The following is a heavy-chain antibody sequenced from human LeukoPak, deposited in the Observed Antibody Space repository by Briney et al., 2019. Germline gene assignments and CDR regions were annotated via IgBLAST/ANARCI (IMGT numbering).Heavy chain of an antibody. CDR3: TKGQGYCGGGSCYPHWFDP. Sequence: GGSLRLSCAASGFTFSSYEMSWVRQAPGKGLEWVSYISGSGGTIYYADSVKGRFTISRDNSKNSLYLQMNSLRAEATSVSYCTKGQGYCGGGSCYPHWFDPCGQGALVTPSS. V-gene: IGHV3-23*01. J-gene: IGHJ5*02. CDR2: ISGSGGTI. D-gene: IGHD2-15*01. CDR1: GFTFSSYE.